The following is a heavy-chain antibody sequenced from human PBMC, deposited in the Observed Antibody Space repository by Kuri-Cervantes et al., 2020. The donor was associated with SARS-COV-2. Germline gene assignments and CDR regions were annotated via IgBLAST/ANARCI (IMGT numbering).Heavy chain of an antibody. CDR2: ISSSGSTI. J-gene: IGHJ5*02. Sequence: GGSLRLSCAASGFTFSDYYMSWIRQAPGKGLEWVSYISSSGSTIYYADSVKGRFTISRDNAKNSLYLQMNSLRAEDTAVYYCAREAWAGYFVENWFDPWGQGTLVTVSS. D-gene: IGHD3/OR15-3a*01. CDR1: GFTFSDYY. V-gene: IGHV3-11*04. CDR3: AREAWAGYFVENWFDP.